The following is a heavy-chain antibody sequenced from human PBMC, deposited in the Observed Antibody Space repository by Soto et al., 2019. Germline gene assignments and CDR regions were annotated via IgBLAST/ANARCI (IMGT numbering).Heavy chain of an antibody. V-gene: IGHV3-23*01. CDR3: AKDPNSSAFYFYMDV. J-gene: IGHJ6*03. CDR1: GFSFRTYA. D-gene: IGHD3-22*01. CDR2: ISRNGDTV. Sequence: EQLLESGGDLVQPGGSLRLSCVGSGFSFRTYAMAWVRQAPGRGLEGVAGISRNGDTVYYADSVKGRFTISRDNSKNTINLQMESLRGDETGVYFCAKDPNSSAFYFYMDVWGKGTTVTVSS.